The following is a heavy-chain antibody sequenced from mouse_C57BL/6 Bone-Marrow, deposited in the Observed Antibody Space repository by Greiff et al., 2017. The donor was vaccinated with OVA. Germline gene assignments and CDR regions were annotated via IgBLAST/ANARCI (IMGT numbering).Heavy chain of an antibody. V-gene: IGHV1-72*01. D-gene: IGHD2-3*01. CDR3: ARIYDGYLAWFAY. J-gene: IGHJ3*01. Sequence: QVQLQQPGAELVKPGASVKLSCKASGYTFTSYWMHWVKQRPGRGLEWIGRIDPNSGGTKYNEKFKSKATLTVDTPSSTAYMQLSSLTSEDSAVYYCARIYDGYLAWFAYWGQGTLVTVSA. CDR2: IDPNSGGT. CDR1: GYTFTSYW.